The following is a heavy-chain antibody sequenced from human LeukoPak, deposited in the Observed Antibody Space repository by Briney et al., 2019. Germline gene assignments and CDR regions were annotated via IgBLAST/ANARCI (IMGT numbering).Heavy chain of an antibody. D-gene: IGHD2-2*01. CDR1: GGTFSSYA. Sequence: SVTVSFTASGGTFSSYAISWVRQAPGQGLEWMGGIIPIFGTANYAQKFQGRVTITADESTSTAYMELSSLRSEDTAVYYCARVLSPVQAMYYFDYWGQGTLVTVSS. CDR3: ARVLSPVQAMYYFDY. V-gene: IGHV1-69*13. J-gene: IGHJ4*02. CDR2: IIPIFGTA.